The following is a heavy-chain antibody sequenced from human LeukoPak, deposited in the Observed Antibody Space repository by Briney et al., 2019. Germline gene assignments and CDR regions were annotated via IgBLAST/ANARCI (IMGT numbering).Heavy chain of an antibody. CDR2: IIPIFGTA. D-gene: IGHD6-19*01. CDR1: GGTFSSYA. J-gene: IGHJ4*02. Sequence: SVKVSCKASGGTFSSYAISWVRQAPGQGLEWMGGIIPIFGTANYAQKFQGRVTITADESTSTAYMELSSLRSKDTAVYYCARDQLYSSGWHYNDYWGQGTLVTVSS. V-gene: IGHV1-69*13. CDR3: ARDQLYSSGWHYNDY.